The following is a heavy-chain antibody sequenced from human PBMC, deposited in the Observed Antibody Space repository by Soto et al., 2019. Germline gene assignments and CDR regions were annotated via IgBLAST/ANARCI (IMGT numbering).Heavy chain of an antibody. V-gene: IGHV1-8*01. Sequence: ASVKVSCKASGYTFTSYDINWVRQATGQGLEWMGWMNPNSGNTGYAQKFQGRVTMTRNTSISTAYMELSSLRSEDTAVYYCARRGSYDYGMDVWGKGTTVTVSS. J-gene: IGHJ6*04. D-gene: IGHD1-26*01. CDR2: MNPNSGNT. CDR1: GYTFTSYD. CDR3: ARRGSYDYGMDV.